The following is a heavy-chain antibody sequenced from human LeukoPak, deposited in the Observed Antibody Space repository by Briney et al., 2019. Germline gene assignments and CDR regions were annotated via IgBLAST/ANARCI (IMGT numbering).Heavy chain of an antibody. J-gene: IGHJ4*02. V-gene: IGHV3-30*02. CDR3: AKELSYGPDY. CDR1: GFTFSNRG. Sequence: GGSLRLSCAASGFTFSNRGMHWVRQAPGKGLEWLSFIRVDGNPTYSADSVKGRFTISRDNSKNTVYLQMNSLRVEDTAVYYCAKELSYGPDYWGQGTLVTVSS. CDR2: IRVDGNPT. D-gene: IGHD5-18*01.